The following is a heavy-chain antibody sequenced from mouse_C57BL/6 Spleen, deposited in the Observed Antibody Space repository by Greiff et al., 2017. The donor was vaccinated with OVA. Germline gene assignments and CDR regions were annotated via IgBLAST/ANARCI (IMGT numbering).Heavy chain of an antibody. J-gene: IGHJ2*01. V-gene: IGHV1-82*01. CDR3: ARNGFPFDY. CDR1: GYAFSSSW. Sequence: QVQLQQSGPELVKPGASVKISCKASGYAFSSSWMNWVKQRPGKSLEWIGRIYPGDGDTNYNGKFKGKATLTADKSSSTAYMQLSSLTSEDSAVYFCARNGFPFDYWGQGTTLTVSS. CDR2: IYPGDGDT.